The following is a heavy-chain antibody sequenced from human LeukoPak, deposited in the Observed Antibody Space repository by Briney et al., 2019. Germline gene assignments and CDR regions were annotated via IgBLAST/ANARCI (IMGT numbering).Heavy chain of an antibody. Sequence: ASVKVSCKASGYTFTSYYMHWVRQAPGQGLEWMGIINPSGGSTSYAQKFQGRVTMTRDTSSSTVYMELSSLRSEDTAVYYCATPTVTTAGHAFDIWGQGTMATVSS. CDR3: ATPTVTTAGHAFDI. J-gene: IGHJ3*02. CDR2: INPSGGST. D-gene: IGHD4-17*01. V-gene: IGHV1-46*01. CDR1: GYTFTSYY.